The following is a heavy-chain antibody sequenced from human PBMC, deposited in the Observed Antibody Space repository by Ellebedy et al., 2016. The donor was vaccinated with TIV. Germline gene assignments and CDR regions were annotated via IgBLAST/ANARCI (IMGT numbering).Heavy chain of an antibody. CDR1: GFTFSSYG. J-gene: IGHJ6*03. CDR3: AKDKSSGYYSPSYMDV. Sequence: GGSLRLXXAASGFTFSSYGMQWVRQAPGKGLEWVAVVSYDRGNKYYADSVKGRFTISRDNSKNTLYLQMNSLRAEDTAVYYCAKDKSSGYYSPSYMDVWGKGTTVTVSS. CDR2: VSYDRGNK. V-gene: IGHV3-30*18. D-gene: IGHD3-22*01.